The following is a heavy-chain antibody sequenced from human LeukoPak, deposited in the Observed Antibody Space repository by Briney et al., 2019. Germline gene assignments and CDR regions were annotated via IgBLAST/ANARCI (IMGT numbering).Heavy chain of an antibody. CDR3: VRNNNNDY. D-gene: IGHD2/OR15-2a*01. Sequence: HPGGSLRLSCAASGFTFSSYAMSWVRQAPGKGLEWVSAISGSGGSTYYADSVKGRFTTSRDISLHLQMNSLRAEDTAVYYCVRNNNNDYWGQGTLVTVSS. J-gene: IGHJ4*02. CDR1: GFTFSSYA. CDR2: ISGSGGST. V-gene: IGHV3-23*01.